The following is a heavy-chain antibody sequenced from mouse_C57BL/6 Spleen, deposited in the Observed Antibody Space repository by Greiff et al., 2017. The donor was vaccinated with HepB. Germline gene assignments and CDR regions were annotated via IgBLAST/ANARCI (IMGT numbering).Heavy chain of an antibody. J-gene: IGHJ3*01. Sequence: QVQLQQSGAELARPGASVKLSRKASGYTFTSYGISWVKQRTGQGLEWIGEIYPRSGNTYYNEKFKGKATLTADKSSSTAYMELRSLTSEDSAVYFCARNDYYGSSSAWFAYWGQGTLVTVSA. CDR2: IYPRSGNT. CDR1: GYTFTSYG. D-gene: IGHD1-1*01. CDR3: ARNDYYGSSSAWFAY. V-gene: IGHV1-81*01.